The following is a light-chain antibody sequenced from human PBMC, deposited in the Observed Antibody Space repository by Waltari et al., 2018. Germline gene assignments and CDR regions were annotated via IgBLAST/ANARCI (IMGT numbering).Light chain of an antibody. CDR1: QSIINW. J-gene: IGKJ4*01. V-gene: IGKV1-5*03. Sequence: DIQLTQSPSTLSASVGARVTITCRASQSIINWLAWYQQKPGKAPKLLIYKASTLESGVPSRFSGSGSGTEFTLTISSLQPDDFATYYCQQYNSYSLLTFGGGTKVEIK. CDR2: KAS. CDR3: QQYNSYSLLT.